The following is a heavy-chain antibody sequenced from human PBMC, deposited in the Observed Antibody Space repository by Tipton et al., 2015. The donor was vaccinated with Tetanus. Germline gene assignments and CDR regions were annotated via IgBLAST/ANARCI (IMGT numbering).Heavy chain of an antibody. J-gene: IGHJ6*02. CDR3: ARRSLTNYGLDV. V-gene: IGHV3-33*08. Sequence: RSLRLSCAVSGFTFSNYRMNWVRQAPGRGLQWVAVIWYDGRNKNYAASVKGRFTISRDHAKNTVYLQMNSLRAEDTAVYFCARRSLTNYGLDVWGQGTPVTVSS. D-gene: IGHD1-1*01. CDR1: GFTFSNYR. CDR2: IWYDGRNK.